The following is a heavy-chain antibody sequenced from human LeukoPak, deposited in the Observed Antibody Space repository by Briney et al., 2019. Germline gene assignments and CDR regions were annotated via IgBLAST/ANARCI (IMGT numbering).Heavy chain of an antibody. CDR1: GGSISSGAYY. Sequence: SQTLSLTCTVSGGSISSGAYYWSWIRQPPGKGLEWIGYIYYSGSTYYNPSLKSRVTISVDTSKNQFSLKLSSVTAADTAVYYCATAILHYYGSGSTFDYWGQGTLVTVSS. J-gene: IGHJ4*02. CDR3: ATAILHYYGSGSTFDY. CDR2: IYYSGST. V-gene: IGHV4-30-4*01. D-gene: IGHD3-10*01.